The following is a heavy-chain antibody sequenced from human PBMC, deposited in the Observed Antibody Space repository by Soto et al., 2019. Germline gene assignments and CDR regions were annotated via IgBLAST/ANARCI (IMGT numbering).Heavy chain of an antibody. Sequence: QVQLQESGPGLVQPSQTLSLACTVSGDSISSGGYYWSWIRQHPGKGLEWIGYIYYSGSTFYNPSLKSRVTISVDTSKNQFSLKLSSVTAADTAVYYWARGLSVTLFDFWGQGTLVTVYS. CDR3: ARGLSVTLFDF. CDR2: IYYSGST. CDR1: GDSISSGGYY. V-gene: IGHV4-31*03. J-gene: IGHJ4*02. D-gene: IGHD4-17*01.